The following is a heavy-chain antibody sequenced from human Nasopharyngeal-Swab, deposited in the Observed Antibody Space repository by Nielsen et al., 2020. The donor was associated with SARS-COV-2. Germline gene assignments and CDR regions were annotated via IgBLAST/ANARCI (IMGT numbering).Heavy chain of an antibody. CDR2: LYYSGST. J-gene: IGHJ6*03. CDR3: ARGVVVIPHYYYYYYMDV. Sequence: SETLSLTCTVSGGSISSGGYYWSWIRQHPGKGLEWIGYLYYSGSTYYNPSLKSRVTISVDTSKNQFSLKLSSVTAADTAVYYCARGVVVIPHYYYYYYMDVWGKGTTVTVSS. V-gene: IGHV4-31*03. CDR1: GGSISSGGYY. D-gene: IGHD2-21*01.